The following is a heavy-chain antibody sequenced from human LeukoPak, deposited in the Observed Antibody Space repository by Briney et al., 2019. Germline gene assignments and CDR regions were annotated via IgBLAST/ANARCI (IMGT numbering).Heavy chain of an antibody. V-gene: IGHV3-48*03. CDR2: ICSSGSTI. J-gene: IGHJ3*02. Sequence: PGGSLRLSCAASGFTLSSYEMNWVRQAPGKGLEWVSYICSSGSTIYYADSVKGRFTIYRDNAKYSLYLQMNSLRAEDTAVYYCARDPPARAYDAFDIWGQGTMVTVSS. CDR1: GFTLSSYE. CDR3: ARDPPARAYDAFDI.